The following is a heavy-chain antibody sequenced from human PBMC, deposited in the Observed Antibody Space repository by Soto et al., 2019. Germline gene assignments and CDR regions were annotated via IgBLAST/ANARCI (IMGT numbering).Heavy chain of an antibody. CDR3: ARVLTHYGSGTISRLDY. Sequence: PSETLSLTCTVSGGSISSDGYYWSWIRQHPGKGLEWIGYIYYSGSTYYNPSLKSRVTISVDTSKNQFSLKLSSVTAADTAVYYCARVLTHYGSGTISRLDYWGQGTLVTVSS. J-gene: IGHJ4*02. CDR2: IYYSGST. D-gene: IGHD3-10*01. CDR1: GGSISSDGYY. V-gene: IGHV4-31*03.